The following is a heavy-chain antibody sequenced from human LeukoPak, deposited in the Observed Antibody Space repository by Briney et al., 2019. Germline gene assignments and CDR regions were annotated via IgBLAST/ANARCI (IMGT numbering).Heavy chain of an antibody. CDR3: ARDRARVFGTMIVGEDPLDY. Sequence: ASVKVSCKASGYTFTGYYMHWVRQAPGQGLEWMGWINPSSGGTNYAQKFQGRVTMTRDTSISTAYMELSRLRSDDTAVYYCARDRARVFGTMIVGEDPLDYWGQGTLVTVSS. J-gene: IGHJ4*02. CDR1: GYTFTGYY. CDR2: INPSSGGT. D-gene: IGHD3-22*01. V-gene: IGHV1-2*02.